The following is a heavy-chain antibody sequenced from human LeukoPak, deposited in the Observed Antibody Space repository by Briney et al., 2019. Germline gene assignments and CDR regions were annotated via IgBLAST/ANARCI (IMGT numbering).Heavy chain of an antibody. CDR3: AKRSRGYYDSSGYRRYYFDY. CDR2: ISGSGGST. V-gene: IGHV3-23*01. J-gene: IGHJ4*02. CDR1: GFTFSSYA. Sequence: GGSLRLSCAASGFTFSSYAMSWVRQAPGKGLEWVSAISGSGGSTYYADSVKGRFTISRDNSKNTLYLQMNSLRAEDTAVYYCAKRSRGYYDSSGYRRYYFDYWGQGTLVTVSS. D-gene: IGHD3-22*01.